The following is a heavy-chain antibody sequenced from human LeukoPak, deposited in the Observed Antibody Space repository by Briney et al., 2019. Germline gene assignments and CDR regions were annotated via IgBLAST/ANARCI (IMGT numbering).Heavy chain of an antibody. Sequence: SETLSLTCTVSGGSITSTSYYWGWIRQPPGKGLEWIGSIYYSGSTYYNPSLKSRVTIPVDTSKNQFSLKLSSVTAADTAVYYCARQDILTGYAFDIWGQGTMVTVSS. CDR2: IYYSGST. V-gene: IGHV4-39*01. D-gene: IGHD3-9*01. CDR1: GGSITSTSYY. J-gene: IGHJ3*02. CDR3: ARQDILTGYAFDI.